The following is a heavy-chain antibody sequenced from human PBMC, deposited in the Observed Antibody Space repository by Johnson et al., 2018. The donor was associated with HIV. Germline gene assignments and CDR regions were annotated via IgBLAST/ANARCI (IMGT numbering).Heavy chain of an antibody. Sequence: VQLVESGGGVVRPGGSLRLSCAASGFTFDDYGMSWVRQAPGKGLEGVSVIYSGGSTYYADSWKGRFTISRANSNNTLYLQMTSLRAEDTAVYYCARERSEIYCSSTSCSFSIGAFDIWGQGTMVTVSS. V-gene: IGHV3-66*01. CDR3: ARERSEIYCSSTSCSFSIGAFDI. J-gene: IGHJ3*02. CDR1: GFTFDDYG. D-gene: IGHD2-2*01. CDR2: IYSGGST.